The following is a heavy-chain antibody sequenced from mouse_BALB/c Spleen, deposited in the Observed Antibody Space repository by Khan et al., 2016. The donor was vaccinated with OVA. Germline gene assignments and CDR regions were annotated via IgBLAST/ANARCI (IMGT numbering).Heavy chain of an antibody. D-gene: IGHD1-1*01. J-gene: IGHJ2*01. CDR3: ARRVLRWDFDY. CDR1: GYTFIHYW. CDR2: INPSTAYT. Sequence: QVQLQQSGAELAKPGASVKMSCKASGYTFIHYWILWVKQRPGQGLEWIGYINPSTAYTEYNQNFKDKATLTADKSSRTAYMQLSSLTSEDSAVYYSARRVLRWDFDYWGQGTTLTVSS. V-gene: IGHV1-7*01.